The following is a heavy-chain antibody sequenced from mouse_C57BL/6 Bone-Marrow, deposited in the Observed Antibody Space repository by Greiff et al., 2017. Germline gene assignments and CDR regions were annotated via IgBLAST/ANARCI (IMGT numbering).Heavy chain of an antibody. CDR1: GYTFTSYG. D-gene: IGHD2-3*01. Sequence: QVQLQQSGAELARPGASVKLSCKASGYTFTSYGISWVKQRTGQGLEWIGEIYPRSGNTYYNEKFKGKATLTADKSSSAAYMELRSLTSEDSAVYFCARYDGYYCYWYFDVWGTGTTVTVSS. CDR3: ARYDGYYCYWYFDV. CDR2: IYPRSGNT. V-gene: IGHV1-81*01. J-gene: IGHJ1*03.